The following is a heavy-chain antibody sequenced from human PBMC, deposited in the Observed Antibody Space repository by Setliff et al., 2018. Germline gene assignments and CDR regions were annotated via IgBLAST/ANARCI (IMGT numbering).Heavy chain of an antibody. V-gene: IGHV5-51*07. CDR2: IYPGDSDT. J-gene: IGHJ1*01. CDR1: GYSFTSYC. Sequence: PGESLKISCTGSGYSFTSYCIGGVHQMPRKGLEWRGIIYPGDSDTRYSPSFHSQVTISADKSISTAYLQWSRLKGSDTAMYYCARLGRIHFQHWGQGTLVTVSS. CDR3: ARLGRIHFQH. D-gene: IGHD3-16*01.